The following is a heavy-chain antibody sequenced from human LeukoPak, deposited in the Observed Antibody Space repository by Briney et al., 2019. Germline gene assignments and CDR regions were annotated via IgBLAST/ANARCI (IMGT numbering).Heavy chain of an antibody. CDR1: RFTFGSYY. CDR3: ASPTGYCSGGSCRRAHYYYGMDV. CDR2: INMDGSSA. J-gene: IGHJ6*02. D-gene: IGHD2-15*01. Sequence: PGGSLRLSCAASRFTFGSYYMHWVRQAPGKSLVWVSRINMDGSSASYADSVKGRFTISRDNAKNTLYLQMNSLRLEDTAVYYCASPTGYCSGGSCRRAHYYYGMDVWGQGTTVTVSS. V-gene: IGHV3-74*01.